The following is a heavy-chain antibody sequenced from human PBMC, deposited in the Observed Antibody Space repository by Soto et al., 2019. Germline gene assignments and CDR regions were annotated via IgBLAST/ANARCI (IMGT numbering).Heavy chain of an antibody. Sequence: QVQLVQSGAEVKKPGSSVRVSSKASGGTFSGYSFSWVRQAPGQGLEWMGMITPVFDIIEYAQKFQGRVTITADESTNTVYMDLTSLRSEDTAVYYCARDVRFFHPWGQGTLVTVSS. CDR2: ITPVFDII. J-gene: IGHJ5*02. CDR3: ARDVRFFHP. V-gene: IGHV1-69*18. CDR1: GGTFSGYS. D-gene: IGHD3-10*01.